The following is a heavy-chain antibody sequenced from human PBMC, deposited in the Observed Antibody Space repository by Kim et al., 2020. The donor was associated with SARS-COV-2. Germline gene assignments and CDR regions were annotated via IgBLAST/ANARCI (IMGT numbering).Heavy chain of an antibody. CDR1: GGSISSGGYY. D-gene: IGHD3-22*01. V-gene: IGHV4-31*03. Sequence: SETLSLTCTVSGGSISSGGYYWSWIRQHPGKGLEWIGYIYYSGSTYYNPSLKSRVTISVDTSKNQFSLKLSSVTAADTAVYYCARVYYYDSSGYPLDYWGQGTLVTVSS. CDR2: IYYSGST. J-gene: IGHJ4*02. CDR3: ARVYYYDSSGYPLDY.